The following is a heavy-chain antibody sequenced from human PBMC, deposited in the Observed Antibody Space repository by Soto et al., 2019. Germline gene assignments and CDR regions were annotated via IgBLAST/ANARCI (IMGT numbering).Heavy chain of an antibody. CDR2: ISYDGSNK. J-gene: IGHJ3*02. Sequence: GSLRLSCAASGFTFSRYGMHWVRQAPGKGLEWVAVISYDGSNKYYADSVKGRFTISRDNSKNTLYLQMNSLRAEDTAVYYCAKDYYDSSVALLLDIRGQGTMVTVSS. CDR1: GFTFSRYG. V-gene: IGHV3-30*18. D-gene: IGHD3-22*01. CDR3: AKDYYDSSVALLLDI.